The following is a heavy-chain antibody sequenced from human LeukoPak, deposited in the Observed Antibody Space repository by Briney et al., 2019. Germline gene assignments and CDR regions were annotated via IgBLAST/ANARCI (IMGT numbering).Heavy chain of an antibody. Sequence: ASVKVSCKASGYTFTSYGVNWVRQAPGQGLEWMGWINPNSGGTNYAQKFQGRVTMTRDTSISTAYMELSRLRSDDTAVYYCASVLGAVPDGGYWGQGTLVTVSS. J-gene: IGHJ4*02. V-gene: IGHV1-2*02. CDR1: GYTFTSYG. CDR2: INPNSGGT. CDR3: ASVLGAVPDGGY. D-gene: IGHD3-16*01.